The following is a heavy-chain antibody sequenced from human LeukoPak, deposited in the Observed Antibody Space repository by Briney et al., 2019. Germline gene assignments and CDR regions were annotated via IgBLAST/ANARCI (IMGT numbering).Heavy chain of an antibody. J-gene: IGHJ5*02. CDR2: ISHSGRT. CDR1: GGSFSTYY. D-gene: IGHD1-14*01. Sequence: SETLSLTCAVYGGSFSTYYWSSWIRPSPGKGLEWIGEISHSGRTKYNPSLKSRVPISEDTSKDQFSLILSSVTAADTAVYYCAREPTGVRFAPWGQGALVTVSS. CDR3: AREPTGVRFAP. V-gene: IGHV4-34*01.